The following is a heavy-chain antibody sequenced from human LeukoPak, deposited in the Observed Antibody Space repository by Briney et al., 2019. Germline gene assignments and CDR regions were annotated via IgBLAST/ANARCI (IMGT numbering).Heavy chain of an antibody. D-gene: IGHD2-2*01. J-gene: IGHJ4*02. CDR1: GYTFTSYG. V-gene: IGHV1-18*01. CDR2: ISAYNGNT. Sequence: ASVKVSCKASGYTFTSYGISWVRQAPGQGLEWMGWISAYNGNTNYAQKLQGRVTMTTDTSTSTAYMELGSLRSDDTAVYYCARDRYCSGTSCYVVFDYWGQGTLVTVSS. CDR3: ARDRYCSGTSCYVVFDY.